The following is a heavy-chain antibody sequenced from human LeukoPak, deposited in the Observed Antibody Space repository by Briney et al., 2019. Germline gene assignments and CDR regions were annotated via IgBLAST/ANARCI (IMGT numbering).Heavy chain of an antibody. V-gene: IGHV3-11*04. J-gene: IGHJ4*02. CDR3: AREGTAMVSFDY. Sequence: GGSLRLSCAASGFTFSDYYMSWIRQAPGKGLEWVSYISSGGNTIYYADSVKGRFTISRDNAKNSLYLQMNSLRAEDTAVYYCAREGTAMVSFDYWGQGTLVTVSS. CDR1: GFTFSDYY. D-gene: IGHD5-18*01. CDR2: ISSGGNTI.